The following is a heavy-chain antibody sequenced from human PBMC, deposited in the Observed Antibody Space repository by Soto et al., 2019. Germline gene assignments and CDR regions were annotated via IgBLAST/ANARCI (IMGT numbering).Heavy chain of an antibody. CDR3: ARVKTDYSNPRGPFFFYGMDV. CDR2: ISYDGGHK. Sequence: VQLVESGGGVVHPERSLRLSCSASEFTFSSYAMHWGRQAPGKGLEWVAGISYDGGHKFYGGSVRGGFTISRDSSQTTVFLQMNSLRPEDTASYYCARVKTDYSNPRGPFFFYGMDVWGQGTTVTVSS. CDR1: EFTFSSYA. V-gene: IGHV3-30-3*01. J-gene: IGHJ6*02. D-gene: IGHD4-4*01.